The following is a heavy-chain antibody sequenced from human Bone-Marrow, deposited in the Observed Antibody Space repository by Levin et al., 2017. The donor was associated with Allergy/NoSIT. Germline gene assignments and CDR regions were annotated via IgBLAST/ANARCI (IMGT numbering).Heavy chain of an antibody. CDR1: GGSISSSSYY. CDR3: ARQLSGLEPSDI. D-gene: IGHD1-14*01. V-gene: IGHV4-39*01. CDR2: IYYSGST. Sequence: PSETLSLTCTVSGGSISSSSYYWGWIRQPPGKGLEWIGSIYYSGSTYYNPSLKSRVTISVDTSKNQFSLKLSSVTAADTAVYYCARQLSGLEPSDIWGQGTMVTVSS. J-gene: IGHJ3*02.